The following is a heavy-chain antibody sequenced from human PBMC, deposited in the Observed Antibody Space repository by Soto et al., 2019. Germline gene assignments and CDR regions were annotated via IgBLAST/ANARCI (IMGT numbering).Heavy chain of an antibody. CDR3: ARDLAVALIDY. Sequence: SVRVSCKASGGTFSNYAIAWVRQAPGQGLEWMGGLILPFGTPNYAQKFQGRVTISADESMTTVYMELSGLTSEDTAVYYCARDLAVALIDYWGQGTRVTVSS. CDR1: GGTFSNYA. D-gene: IGHD6-19*01. V-gene: IGHV1-69*13. J-gene: IGHJ4*02. CDR2: LILPFGTP.